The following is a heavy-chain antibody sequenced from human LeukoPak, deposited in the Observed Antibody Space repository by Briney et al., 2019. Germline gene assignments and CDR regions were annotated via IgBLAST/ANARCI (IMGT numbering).Heavy chain of an antibody. J-gene: IGHJ4*02. CDR2: IKPDGSEK. Sequence: GGSLRLSCAASGFTFSDYYMSWIRQAPGKGLEWVANIKPDGSEKYFMDSVKGRFTISRDNAKNALYLEMNSLRAEDTAEYFCARERMYSGSGSTYPYYDYWGQGTLVTVSS. CDR1: GFTFSDYY. CDR3: ARERMYSGSGSTYPYYDY. D-gene: IGHD3-10*01. V-gene: IGHV3-7*01.